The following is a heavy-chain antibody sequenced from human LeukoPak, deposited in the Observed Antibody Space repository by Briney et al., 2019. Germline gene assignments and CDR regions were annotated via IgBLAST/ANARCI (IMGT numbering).Heavy chain of an antibody. CDR1: GYTFTGYY. J-gene: IGHJ3*02. V-gene: IGHV1-2*02. Sequence: ASVKVSCKASGYTFTGYYMHWVRQAPGQGLEWMGWINPNSGGTNYAQKFQGRVTMTRDTSISTAYMELSRLRSDDTAVYYCARDSAAFGLPAFDIWGQGTMVTVSS. D-gene: IGHD3-10*01. CDR2: INPNSGGT. CDR3: ARDSAAFGLPAFDI.